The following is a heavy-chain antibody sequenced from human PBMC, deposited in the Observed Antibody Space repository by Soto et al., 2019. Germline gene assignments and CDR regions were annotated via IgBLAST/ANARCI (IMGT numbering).Heavy chain of an antibody. Sequence: SETLSLTCTVSGGSFSSGSYYWSWIRQPPGKGLEWIGYIYYSGSTNYNPSLKSRVTISVDTSKNQFSLKLSSVTAADTAVYYCARVAVTGTTNYYGMDVWGQGTTVTVSS. D-gene: IGHD1-7*01. J-gene: IGHJ6*02. CDR2: IYYSGST. CDR1: GGSFSSGSYY. V-gene: IGHV4-61*01. CDR3: ARVAVTGTTNYYGMDV.